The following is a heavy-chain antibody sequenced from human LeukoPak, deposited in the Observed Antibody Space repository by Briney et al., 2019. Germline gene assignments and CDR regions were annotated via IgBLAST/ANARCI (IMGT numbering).Heavy chain of an antibody. CDR2: ISTGSSYI. CDR1: GFTFSSYT. J-gene: IGHJ4*02. CDR3: ARDRLGVEMSTINRFDY. V-gene: IGHV3-21*01. D-gene: IGHD5-24*01. Sequence: PGGSLRLSCAASGFTFSSYTMNWVRQAPGKGLEWVSSISTGSSYIYYAKSVKGRFTISRDNAKNSLYLQMNSLRAEDTAVYCCARDRLGVEMSTINRFDYWGQGTLVAVSS.